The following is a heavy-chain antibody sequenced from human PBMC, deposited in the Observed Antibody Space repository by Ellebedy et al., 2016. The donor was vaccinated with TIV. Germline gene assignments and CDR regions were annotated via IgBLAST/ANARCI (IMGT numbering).Heavy chain of an antibody. V-gene: IGHV3-23*01. Sequence: GESLKISCAASGITVSTYTMDWVRQAQGKGLEWVSGISATGGTTFYSDSVKGRFTISRDNSKNTLYLQMNSLRVDDTAIYYCAKEVLAVWGQGTLVTVSS. J-gene: IGHJ4*02. CDR1: GITVSTYT. CDR3: AKEVLAV. D-gene: IGHD6-19*01. CDR2: ISATGGTT.